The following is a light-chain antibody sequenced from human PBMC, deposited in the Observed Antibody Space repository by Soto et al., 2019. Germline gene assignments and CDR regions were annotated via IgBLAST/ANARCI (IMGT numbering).Light chain of an antibody. V-gene: IGKV3D-15*01. CDR3: QQYGTYTIT. Sequence: EIWMTQSPATLSVSPGDGATLSWGASQSVESNLAWYQQKPGKAPRLLIYAASSRATGIPDRLSGSGSGTDLSITISRMENEDFVIYLCQQYGTYTITFGHGTRLEIK. CDR1: QSVESN. CDR2: AAS. J-gene: IGKJ5*01.